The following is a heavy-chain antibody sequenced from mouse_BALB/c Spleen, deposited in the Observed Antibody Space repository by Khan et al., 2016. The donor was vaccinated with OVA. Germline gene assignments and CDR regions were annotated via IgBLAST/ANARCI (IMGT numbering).Heavy chain of an antibody. D-gene: IGHD1-2*01. CDR1: GYSITSGYG. CDR3: ARTARIKY. V-gene: IGHV3-2*02. Sequence: EVQLQESGPGLVKPSQSLSLTCTVTGYSITSGYGWNWIRQFPGNKLEWMGHISYSGSTNYNPSLKSRISITRDTAKNQFFLQLNSVTTEDTATYYCARTARIKYWGQGTTLTVSS. CDR2: ISYSGST. J-gene: IGHJ2*01.